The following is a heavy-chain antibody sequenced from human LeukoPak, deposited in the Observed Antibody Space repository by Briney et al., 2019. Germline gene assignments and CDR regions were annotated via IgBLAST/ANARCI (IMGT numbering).Heavy chain of an antibody. J-gene: IGHJ4*02. CDR3: ARRYCSSTSCLLDY. CDR1: GDIFSNYE. Sequence: PGGSLRLSCVLSGDIFSNYEMNWVRQAPGKGLEWVSYISSTSGSTIYYADSVKGRFTISRDNAKNSLYLQMNSLRAEDTAVYYCARRYCSSTSCLLDYWGQGTLVTVSS. D-gene: IGHD2-2*01. CDR2: ISSTSGSTI. V-gene: IGHV3-48*03.